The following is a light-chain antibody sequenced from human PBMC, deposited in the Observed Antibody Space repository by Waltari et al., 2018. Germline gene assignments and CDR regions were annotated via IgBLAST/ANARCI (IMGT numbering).Light chain of an antibody. CDR2: SNN. V-gene: IGLV1-44*01. CDR1: SSNIGSNT. CDR3: AAWDDSLNGVV. Sequence: QSVLTQPPSASGTPGQRVTISCSGSSSNIGSNTVNWYQQLPGTAPKLLIYSNNQRPSGVPDRFSGSKSGPSASVAISGLQSEDEADYYCAAWDDSLNGVVFGGGTKLTVL. J-gene: IGLJ2*01.